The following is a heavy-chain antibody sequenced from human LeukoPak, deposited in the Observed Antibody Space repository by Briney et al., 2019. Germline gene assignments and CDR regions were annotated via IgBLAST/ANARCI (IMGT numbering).Heavy chain of an antibody. V-gene: IGHV1-24*01. J-gene: IGHJ4*02. CDR2: FDPEDGET. D-gene: IGHD4-17*01. CDR3: ATDGTTVTSYYFDY. CDR1: GYTLTVLS. Sequence: ASVKVFCKVSGYTLTVLSMHWVRQAPGKGLEWMGGFDPEDGETIYAQKFQGRVTMTEDTSTDTAYTELSSLRSEDTAVYYCATDGTTVTSYYFDYWGQGTLVTVSS.